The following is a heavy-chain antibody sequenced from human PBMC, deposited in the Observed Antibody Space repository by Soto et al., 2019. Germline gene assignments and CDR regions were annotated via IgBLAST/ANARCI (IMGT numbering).Heavy chain of an antibody. CDR2: MYPGDSDT. CDR1: GYDFNTNW. J-gene: IGHJ4*02. Sequence: GESLKISCRGSGYDFNTNWFGWVRQLPGRGLEWVGIMYPGDSDTRYNPSLQGHVTLSVDVTVSTAFLQWRSLETSDTGMYFCARLPRDCNKTSCYYADHWGQGTQVPV. V-gene: IGHV5-51*01. CDR3: ARLPRDCNKTSCYYADH. D-gene: IGHD3-3*01.